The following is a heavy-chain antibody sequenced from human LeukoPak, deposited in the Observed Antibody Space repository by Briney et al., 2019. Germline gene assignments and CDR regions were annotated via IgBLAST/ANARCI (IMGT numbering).Heavy chain of an antibody. V-gene: IGHV1-46*01. Sequence: GASVKVSCKASGYTFTSYYMHWVRQAPGQGLEWMGIINPSGGSTSYAQKFQGRVTMTRDTSTSTVYMELSSLRSEDTAVYYCARDIGYDFWSSYYFDYWGQGTLVTVSS. J-gene: IGHJ4*02. CDR3: ARDIGYDFWSSYYFDY. D-gene: IGHD3-3*01. CDR2: INPSGGST. CDR1: GYTFTSYY.